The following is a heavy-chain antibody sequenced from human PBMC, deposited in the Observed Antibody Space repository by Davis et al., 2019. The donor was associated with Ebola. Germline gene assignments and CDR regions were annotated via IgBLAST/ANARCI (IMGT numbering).Heavy chain of an antibody. CDR3: ARLKYSGSPSLDY. J-gene: IGHJ4*02. D-gene: IGHD1-26*01. CDR1: GGSISSYY. V-gene: IGHV4-59*08. CDR2: IYYSGST. Sequence: SETLSLTCTVSGGSISSYYWSWIRQPPGKGLEWIGYIYYSGSTNYNPSLKSRVTISVDTSKNQFSLKLSSVTAADTAVYYCARLKYSGSPSLDYWGQGTLVTVSS.